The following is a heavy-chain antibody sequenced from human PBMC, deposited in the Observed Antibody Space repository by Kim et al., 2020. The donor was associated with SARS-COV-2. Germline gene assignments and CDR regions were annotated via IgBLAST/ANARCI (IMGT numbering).Heavy chain of an antibody. CDR3: AXGRTXVAGSAFDI. CDR1: GGSISSSNW. V-gene: IGHV4-4*02. Sequence: SETLSLTCAVSGGSISSSNWWSWVRQPPGKGLEWIGXIYHSGSTNYNPSLKSRVPXSVDXSKNQXXLKLSAVTAADTAVXYCAXGRTXVAGSAFDIWGQGTMVTVSS. J-gene: IGHJ3*02. CDR2: IYHSGST. D-gene: IGHD6-19*01.